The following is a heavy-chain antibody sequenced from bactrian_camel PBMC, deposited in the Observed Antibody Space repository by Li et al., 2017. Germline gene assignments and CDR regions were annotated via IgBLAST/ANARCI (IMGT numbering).Heavy chain of an antibody. CDR2: IHSDGTT. D-gene: IGHD2*01. CDR1: GFTYSTYC. J-gene: IGHJ4*01. V-gene: IGHV3S55*01. CDR3: AAGRRQVVAGTGTAYCSRKDYDFNY. Sequence: QVQLVESGGGSVQAGGSLRLSCAASGFTYSTYCMAWFRQAPGKEREGVAYIHSDGTTSYADSVKGRFTVSKDSAKTTLYLEMNSLTPEDTAMYYCAAGRRQVVAGTGTAYCSRKDYDFNYWGQGTQVTVS.